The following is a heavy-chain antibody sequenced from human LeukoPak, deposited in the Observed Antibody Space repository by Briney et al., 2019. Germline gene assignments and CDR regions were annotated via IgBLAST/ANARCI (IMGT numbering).Heavy chain of an antibody. CDR2: INGDGSST. CDR1: GFTFGNYW. J-gene: IGHJ4*02. D-gene: IGHD3-10*01. V-gene: IGHV3-74*01. Sequence: PGGSLRLSCVASGFTFGNYWMHWVRQAPGKGLVWVSRINGDGSSTSYADSVKGRFTISRDNAKNTLYLQMNSLRDEDTAVYYCARTYGSGSYYVDFDYWGQGTLVTVSS. CDR3: ARTYGSGSYYVDFDY.